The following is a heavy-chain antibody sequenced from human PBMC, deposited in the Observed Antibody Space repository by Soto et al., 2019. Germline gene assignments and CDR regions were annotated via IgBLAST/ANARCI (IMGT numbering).Heavy chain of an antibody. CDR2: ISAYNGNT. Sequence: ASVQVSCKTSCYTYTSYGISWVRQATGQGLEWMGWISAYNGNTNYAQKLQGRVTMTTDTSTSTAYMELRSLRSDDTAVYYCARLSPRRGYYYYYYMDVWGKGTTVTVSS. CDR1: CYTYTSYG. J-gene: IGHJ6*03. D-gene: IGHD3-10*01. V-gene: IGHV1-18*01. CDR3: ARLSPRRGYYYYYYMDV.